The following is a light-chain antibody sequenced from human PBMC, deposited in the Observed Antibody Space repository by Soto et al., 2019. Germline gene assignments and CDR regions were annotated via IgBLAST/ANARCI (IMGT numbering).Light chain of an antibody. CDR3: QQYGDSPWT. J-gene: IGKJ1*01. CDR2: ITS. Sequence: EIVLTQSPGTLSLSPGARATLSCRASQYVRSNYLAWYQQKPGQTPRLLIYITSSRAPGIPERFSGSGSGTDFTLTISRLEPEDFAVYFCQQYGDSPWTFGQGTKVEIK. CDR1: QYVRSNY. V-gene: IGKV3-20*01.